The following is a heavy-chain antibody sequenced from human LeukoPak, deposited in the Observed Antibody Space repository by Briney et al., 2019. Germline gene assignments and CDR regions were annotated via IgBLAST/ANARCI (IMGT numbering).Heavy chain of an antibody. D-gene: IGHD1-26*01. CDR3: TGSGSRNDY. CDR1: GFTFSGSA. V-gene: IGHV3-73*01. Sequence: GSLKLSCAASGFTFSGSAMHWVRQASGKGLEWVGRIRSKANSYATAYAASVKGRFTIFRDDSKNTAYLQMNSLKTEDTAVYYCTGSGSRNDYWGQGTLVTVSS. CDR2: IRSKANSYAT. J-gene: IGHJ4*02.